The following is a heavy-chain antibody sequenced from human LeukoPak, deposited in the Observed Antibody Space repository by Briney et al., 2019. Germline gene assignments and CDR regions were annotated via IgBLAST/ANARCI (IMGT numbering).Heavy chain of an antibody. V-gene: IGHV3-33*01. Sequence: PGGCLRLSCAASGFTFSRCGMHWVRQSPGKGLEWVAVIWYDGSNKYYADSVKGRFTISRDNSKNTLYLQMNSLRAEDTAVYYCARDRGGYEGFDYWGQGTLVTVS. D-gene: IGHD5-12*01. CDR2: IWYDGSNK. CDR3: ARDRGGYEGFDY. J-gene: IGHJ4*02. CDR1: GFTFSRCG.